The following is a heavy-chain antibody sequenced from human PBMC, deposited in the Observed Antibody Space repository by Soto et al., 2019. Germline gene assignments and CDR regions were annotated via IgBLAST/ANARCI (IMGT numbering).Heavy chain of an antibody. V-gene: IGHV1-18*01. J-gene: IGHJ4*02. CDR1: DYIFSNYA. CDR3: ARDGMLPALTDFDS. CDR2: ISAKNGNT. Sequence: QAQLVQSGAEVKKPGASVKDYCKASDYIFSNYAVARVRPAPGQGLERMGWISAKNGNTNCAQKLQGRVTLTTDTSRSTAYIEVRSLQPQDTGVYFCARDGMLPALTDFDSWAQGALVTVAS. D-gene: IGHD2-15*01.